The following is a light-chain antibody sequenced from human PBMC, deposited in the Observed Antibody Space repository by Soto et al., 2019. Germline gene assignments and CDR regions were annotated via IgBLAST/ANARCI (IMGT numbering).Light chain of an antibody. CDR2: AAS. CDR1: QGISSY. Sequence: AIRMTQSPSSFSASTGDRVTITCRASQGISSYLAWYQQKPGKAPKLLIYAASTLQSGVPSRFSGSGSGTDFTPTISFLQSEDFATYYCHQYYSYPPTFGQGTKLEIK. CDR3: HQYYSYPPT. J-gene: IGKJ2*01. V-gene: IGKV1-8*01.